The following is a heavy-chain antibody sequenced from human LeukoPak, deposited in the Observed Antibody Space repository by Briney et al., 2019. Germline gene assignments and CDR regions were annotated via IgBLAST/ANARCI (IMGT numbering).Heavy chain of an antibody. Sequence: SETLSLTCTVSGGSISSYYWSWIRQPPGKGLEWIGYIYYSGSTNYNPSLKSRVTISVDTSKNQFSLKLSSVTAADTAVYYCARDDIAFGDYWGQGTLVTVSS. J-gene: IGHJ4*02. D-gene: IGHD3-16*01. CDR3: ARDDIAFGDY. CDR1: GGSISSYY. V-gene: IGHV4-59*01. CDR2: IYYSGST.